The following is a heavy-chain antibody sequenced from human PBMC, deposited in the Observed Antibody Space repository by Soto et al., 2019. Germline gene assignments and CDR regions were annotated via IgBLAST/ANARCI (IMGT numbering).Heavy chain of an antibody. CDR3: ARTFYCSCGICRQIRSYSYGIDV. CDR2: IYYSGST. D-gene: IGHD2-15*01. V-gene: IGHV4-59*01. Sequence: PSETLSLTWTVSGGSISSYYWSWIRQPPGKGLEWIGYIYYSGSTNYNPSLKSRVTLSVDTSKNQFSLKLSSVTAADTAVYYCARTFYCSCGICRQIRSYSYGIDVWGQDTTVTFS. J-gene: IGHJ6*02. CDR1: GGSISSYY.